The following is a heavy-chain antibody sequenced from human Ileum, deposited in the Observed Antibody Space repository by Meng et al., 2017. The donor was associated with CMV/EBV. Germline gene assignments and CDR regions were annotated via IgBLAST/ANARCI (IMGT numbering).Heavy chain of an antibody. V-gene: IGHV3-23*03. J-gene: IGHJ4*02. CDR3: AKWLIHSFLCFDY. CDR1: AFTFSNDA. D-gene: IGHD3-22*01. CDR2: IYSGGTIT. Sequence: GESLKISCAASAFTFSNDALSWVRQGPGKGLEWVSLIYSGGTITYSSDSVKGRFTLSRDDSQNTVYLQMNSLKAGDTAVYYCAKWLIHSFLCFDYWGQGTLVTVSS.